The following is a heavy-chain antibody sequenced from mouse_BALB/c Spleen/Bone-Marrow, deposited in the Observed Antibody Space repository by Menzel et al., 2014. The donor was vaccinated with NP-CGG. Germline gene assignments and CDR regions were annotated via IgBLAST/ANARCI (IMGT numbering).Heavy chain of an antibody. CDR2: INPSTGYT. J-gene: IGHJ4*01. Sequence: VQLQQSGAELAKPWASVKMSCKASGYTFTSYWMHWVKQRPGQGLEWIGYINPSTGYTDYNQKFNDKATLTADKSSSTAYMQLSSLTSKDSAVYYCARGNPLYAMDYWGQGTSVTVSS. D-gene: IGHD2-1*01. CDR1: GYTFTSYW. V-gene: IGHV1-7*01. CDR3: ARGNPLYAMDY.